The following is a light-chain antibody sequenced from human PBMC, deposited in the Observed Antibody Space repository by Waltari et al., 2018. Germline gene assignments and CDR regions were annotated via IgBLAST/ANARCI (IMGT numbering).Light chain of an antibody. CDR2: GAS. CDR3: QQYSDLMYS. Sequence: TQSPATLSLSPGETATLSCRASQSVGTYLAWYQQRPGQAPKLLVHGASFRATGISDRFSGSGSRTHFTLTINSLEPGDVGVYYCQQYSDLMYSFGQGTRLEIK. V-gene: IGKV3-11*01. CDR1: QSVGTY. J-gene: IGKJ2*03.